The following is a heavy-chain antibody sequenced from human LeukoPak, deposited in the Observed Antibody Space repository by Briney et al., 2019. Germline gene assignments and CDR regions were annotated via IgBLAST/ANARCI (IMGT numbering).Heavy chain of an antibody. Sequence: PSETLSLTCTVSGGSISSGGYYWSWIRQPPGKGLEWIGYIYHSGSTYYNPSLKSRVTISVDRSKNQFSLKLSSVTAADTAVYYCARALERLGPYYYYYGMDVWGQGTTVTVSS. CDR2: IYHSGST. CDR1: GGSISSGGYY. D-gene: IGHD3-3*01. CDR3: ARALERLGPYYYYYGMDV. J-gene: IGHJ6*02. V-gene: IGHV4-30-2*01.